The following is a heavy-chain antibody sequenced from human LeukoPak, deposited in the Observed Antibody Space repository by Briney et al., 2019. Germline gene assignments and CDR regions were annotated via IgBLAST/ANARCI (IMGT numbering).Heavy chain of an antibody. CDR3: ACAYYDFWSGYFSPDS. D-gene: IGHD3-3*01. CDR1: GFTFSNYG. CDR2: ISYDGNNK. J-gene: IGHJ4*02. Sequence: PGGSLRLSCVASGFTFSNYGINWVRQAPGKGLEWVGVISYDGNNKYYADSVKGRFTISRDNSKNTLYLQMNSLRAEDTAMYYCACAYYDFWSGYFSPDSWGQGTLVTVSS. V-gene: IGHV3-30*03.